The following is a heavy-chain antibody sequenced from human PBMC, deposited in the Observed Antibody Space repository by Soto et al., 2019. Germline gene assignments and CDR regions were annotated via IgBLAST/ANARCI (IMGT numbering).Heavy chain of an antibody. J-gene: IGHJ6*02. V-gene: IGHV1-58*02. D-gene: IGHD3-16*02. Sequence: GASVKVSCKASGFTFTSSAMQWVRQARGQRLEWIGWIVVGSGNTNYAQKFQERVTITRDMSTSTAYMELSSLRSEDTAVYYCAAESNDYVWGSYRSYGMYVWGQGTTVTVS. CDR2: IVVGSGNT. CDR3: AAESNDYVWGSYRSYGMYV. CDR1: GFTFTSSA.